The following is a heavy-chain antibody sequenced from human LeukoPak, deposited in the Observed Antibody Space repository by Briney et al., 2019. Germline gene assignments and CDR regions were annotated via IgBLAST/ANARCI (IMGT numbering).Heavy chain of an antibody. V-gene: IGHV3-11*05. CDR2: ISSSSSYI. D-gene: IGHD6-13*01. CDR3: AKGITAADTGLDY. J-gene: IGHJ4*02. CDR1: GFSFSDYY. Sequence: GGSLRVSCAASGFSFSDYYMSWIRQAPGKGLEWVSSISSSSSYIYYADSVKGRFTISRDNAKNSLYLQMNSLRAEDTALYYCAKGITAADTGLDYWGQGTLVTVSS.